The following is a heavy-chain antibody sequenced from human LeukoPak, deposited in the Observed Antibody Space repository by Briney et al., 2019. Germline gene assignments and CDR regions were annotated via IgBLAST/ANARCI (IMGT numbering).Heavy chain of an antibody. D-gene: IGHD6-13*01. CDR3: ARVGFAAGYSSSWEPNDAFDI. CDR2: ISSSSSYI. J-gene: IGHJ3*02. CDR1: GFTFSSYS. Sequence: GGSLRLSCAASGFTFSSYSMNWVRQAPGKGLEWVSSISSSSSYIYYADSVKGRFTISRDNAKNSLYLQMNSLRAEDTAVYYCARVGFAAGYSSSWEPNDAFDIWGQGTMVTVSS. V-gene: IGHV3-21*04.